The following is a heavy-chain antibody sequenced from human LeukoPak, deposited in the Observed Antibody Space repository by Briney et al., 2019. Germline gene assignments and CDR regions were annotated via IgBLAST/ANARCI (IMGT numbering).Heavy chain of an antibody. CDR3: VRDNPRCCGVVPANIDDY. CDR2: ISRDSGIR. D-gene: IGHD2-15*01. Sequence: PGGSLRLSCAASGFIFSRDSMNWVRQAPGKGLEWISYISRDSGIRYYADSVRGRFTISRDNAKDSLYLQMNSLRAEDSAVYYCVRDNPRCCGVVPANIDDYWGQGTLVTVSS. V-gene: IGHV3-48*01. CDR1: GFIFSRDS. J-gene: IGHJ4*02.